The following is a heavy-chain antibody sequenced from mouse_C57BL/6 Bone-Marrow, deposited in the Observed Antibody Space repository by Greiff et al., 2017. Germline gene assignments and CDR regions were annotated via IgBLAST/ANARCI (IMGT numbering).Heavy chain of an antibody. D-gene: IGHD2-2*01. CDR1: GYTFTSYW. Sequence: VQLQQPGAELVKPGASVKLSCKASGYTFTSYWMHWVKQRPGRGLEWIGRIDPNSGGTKYNEKFKSKATLTVDKPSSTADMQLSSLTSEDSAVYYGARMGPVDYGYDGGDYWGQGTTLTVSS. CDR3: ARMGPVDYGYDGGDY. V-gene: IGHV1-72*01. J-gene: IGHJ2*01. CDR2: IDPNSGGT.